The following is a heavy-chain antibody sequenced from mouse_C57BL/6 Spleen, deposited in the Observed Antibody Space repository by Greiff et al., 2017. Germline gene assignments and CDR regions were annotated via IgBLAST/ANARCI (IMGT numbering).Heavy chain of an antibody. CDR2: INYDGSST. CDR1: GFTFSDYY. CDR3: ARAFGYYYGSSPFDY. V-gene: IGHV5-16*01. Sequence: EVQVVESEGGLVQPGSSMKLSCTASGFTFSDYYMAWVRQVPEKGLEWVANINYDGSSTYYLDSLKSRFIISRDNAKNILYLQMSSLKSEDTATYYCARAFGYYYGSSPFDYWGQGTTLTVSS. J-gene: IGHJ2*01. D-gene: IGHD1-1*01.